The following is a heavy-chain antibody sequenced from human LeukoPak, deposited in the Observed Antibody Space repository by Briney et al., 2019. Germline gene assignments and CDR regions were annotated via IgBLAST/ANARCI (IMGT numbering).Heavy chain of an antibody. Sequence: ASVKVSCKASGGTFSSYAISWVRQAPGQGLEWMGGIIPIFGTANYAQKFQGRVTITTDESTSTAFMELSSLRSEDTAVYYCARALLWRDGYNLDYWGQGTLVTVSS. CDR3: ARALLWRDGYNLDY. J-gene: IGHJ4*02. CDR2: IIPIFGTA. CDR1: GGTFSSYA. V-gene: IGHV1-69*05. D-gene: IGHD5-24*01.